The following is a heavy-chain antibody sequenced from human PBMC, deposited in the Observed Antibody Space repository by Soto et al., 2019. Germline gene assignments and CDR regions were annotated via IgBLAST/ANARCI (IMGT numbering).Heavy chain of an antibody. CDR1: GGSISSYY. Sequence: PSETLSLTCTVSGGSISSYYWSWIRQPPGKGLEWIGYIYYSGSTNYNPSLKSRVTISVDTSKNQFSLKLSSVTAADTAVYYCARGRKEFNYDFWSGYYTAFDIWGQGTMVTVSS. J-gene: IGHJ3*02. CDR3: ARGRKEFNYDFWSGYYTAFDI. V-gene: IGHV4-59*01. CDR2: IYYSGST. D-gene: IGHD3-3*01.